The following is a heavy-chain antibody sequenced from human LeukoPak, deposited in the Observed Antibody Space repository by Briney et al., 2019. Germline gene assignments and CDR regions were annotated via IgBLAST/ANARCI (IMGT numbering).Heavy chain of an antibody. Sequence: GASVKVSCKASGYTFTGYYMHWVRQAPGQGLEWMGWINPNSGGTNYAQKFQGRVTMTRDTSISTAYMELSRLRSDDTAVYYCARVPRGIAAAGSYFDYWGQGTLVTVSS. CDR3: ARVPRGIAAAGSYFDY. J-gene: IGHJ4*02. CDR1: GYTFTGYY. D-gene: IGHD6-13*01. V-gene: IGHV1-2*02. CDR2: INPNSGGT.